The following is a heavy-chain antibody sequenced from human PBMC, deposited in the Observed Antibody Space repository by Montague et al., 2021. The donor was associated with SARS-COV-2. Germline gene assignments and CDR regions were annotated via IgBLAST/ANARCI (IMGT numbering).Heavy chain of an antibody. CDR2: IHASGIS. J-gene: IGHJ5*02. D-gene: IGHD3-22*01. V-gene: IGHV4-4*07. CDR1: GGSTNNYY. Sequence: SETLSLTRTVSGGSTNNYYWSWIRQPAGKGLEWIGRIHASGISTYNPSLETRVTMSVDTSKNQFSLKLSSVTAADTAVYYCARGRFYNDSGELGSWGQGTLVTVSS. CDR3: ARGRFYNDSGELGS.